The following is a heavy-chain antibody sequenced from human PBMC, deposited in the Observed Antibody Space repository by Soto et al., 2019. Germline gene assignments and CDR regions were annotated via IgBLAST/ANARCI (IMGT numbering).Heavy chain of an antibody. V-gene: IGHV4-59*01. CDR1: GGSISSYY. CDR2: IYYSGST. Sequence: SETLSLTCTVSGGSISSYYWSWIRQPPGKGLEWIGYIYYSGSTNYNPSLKSRVTISVDTSKNQFSLKLSSVTAADTAVYYCARSRGRPSFDYWGQGTLVTVSS. CDR3: ARSRGRPSFDY. D-gene: IGHD5-12*01. J-gene: IGHJ4*02.